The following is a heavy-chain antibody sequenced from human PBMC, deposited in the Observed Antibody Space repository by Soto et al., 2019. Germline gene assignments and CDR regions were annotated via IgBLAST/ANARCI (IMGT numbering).Heavy chain of an antibody. CDR2: IYHSGSI. J-gene: IGHJ4*02. V-gene: IGHV4-4*02. D-gene: IGHD2-8*01. CDR1: GGSISSSNW. Sequence: PSETLSLTCAVSGGSISSSNWWSWVRQPPGKGLEWFGEIYHSGSINYNPSLKSRVIITVDKSKNQFSLRLSSVTAADTAVYFCARDLRYCKNGICSQGVDYWGQGTLVTVSS. CDR3: ARDLRYCKNGICSQGVDY.